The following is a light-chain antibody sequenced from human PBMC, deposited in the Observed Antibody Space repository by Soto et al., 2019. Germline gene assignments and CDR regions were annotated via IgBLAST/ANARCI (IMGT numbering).Light chain of an antibody. CDR3: QQFDAYSST. J-gene: IGKJ2*01. CDR2: AAS. Sequence: DIQMTQSPSSVSASVGDSVTITCRASQGIDSWLAWYQQKPGNAPKLLISAASNLQSGVPARFSGSGSGTEFTLTINSLQPEDFATYYCQQFDAYSSTFGQGTQLEMK. V-gene: IGKV1-12*01. CDR1: QGIDSW.